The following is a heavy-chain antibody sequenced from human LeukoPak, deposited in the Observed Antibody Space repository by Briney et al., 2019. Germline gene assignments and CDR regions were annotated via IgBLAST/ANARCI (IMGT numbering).Heavy chain of an antibody. CDR3: AKGRGGSYNNPFDY. D-gene: IGHD1-26*01. V-gene: IGHV3-9*03. CDR1: GFTFGDYA. Sequence: GGSLRLSCAASGFTFGDYAMHWVRQAPGKGLEWVSGINWNSGSIDYADSVKGRFTISRDNAKNSLYLQMSSLRADDMALYYCAKGRGGSYNNPFDYLGQGTLVTVSS. CDR2: INWNSGSI. J-gene: IGHJ4*02.